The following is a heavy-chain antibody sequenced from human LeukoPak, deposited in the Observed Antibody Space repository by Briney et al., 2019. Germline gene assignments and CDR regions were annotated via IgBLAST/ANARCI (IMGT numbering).Heavy chain of an antibody. CDR2: IIPIFGTA. D-gene: IGHD6-13*01. CDR3: ASYSSSRDY. J-gene: IGHJ4*02. CDR1: RGTVSSYV. V-gene: IGHV1-69*06. Sequence: ASVNVSCQGSRGTVSSYVISGLGPAPGQELEWMGGIIPIFGTAHYPQKFQGRVTITADKSTGTAYMELSSLRSEDTAVYYCASYSSSRDYWRGGTVVSVPT.